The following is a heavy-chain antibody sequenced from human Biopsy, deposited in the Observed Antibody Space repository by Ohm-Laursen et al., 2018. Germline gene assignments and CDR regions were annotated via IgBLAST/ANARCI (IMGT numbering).Heavy chain of an antibody. D-gene: IGHD2-15*01. Sequence: GTLSLTCTVSAASVSGGTFYLSLSRAPPGEGLGWVGYMYNRGGTNYSPSLKSRVTILLDTSKNQFSLKLSSVTVADTAVYYCARVEDCSGDNCPRLAFDLWGQGTTVIVSS. CDR3: ARVEDCSGDNCPRLAFDL. J-gene: IGHJ3*01. CDR1: AASVSGGTFY. V-gene: IGHV4-61*01. CDR2: MYNRGGT.